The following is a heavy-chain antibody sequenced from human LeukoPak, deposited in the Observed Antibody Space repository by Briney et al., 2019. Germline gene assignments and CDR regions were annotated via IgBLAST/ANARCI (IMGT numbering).Heavy chain of an antibody. CDR3: ARDVTMIVPTGSDY. V-gene: IGHV3-30*03. CDR1: GFTFSSYG. Sequence: GGSLRLSCAASGFTFSSYGMHWVRQAPGKGLEWVAVISYDGSNNYYADSVKGRFTISRDNAKNSLYLQMNSLRAEDTAVYYCARDVTMIVPTGSDYWGQGTLVTVSS. D-gene: IGHD3-22*01. J-gene: IGHJ4*02. CDR2: ISYDGSNN.